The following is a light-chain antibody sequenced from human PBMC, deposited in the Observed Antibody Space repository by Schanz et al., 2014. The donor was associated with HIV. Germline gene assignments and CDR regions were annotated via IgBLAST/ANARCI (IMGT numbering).Light chain of an antibody. CDR2: WAS. J-gene: IGKJ1*01. CDR3: QQYNNWPPWT. V-gene: IGKV4-1*01. CDR1: QSVLYSSNNKNY. Sequence: DIVMTQSPESLAVSLGERATINCKSSQSVLYSSNNKNYLAWYQQKPGQPPKLLIYWASTRESGVPDRFSGSGSGTDFTLTISSLQAEDVAVYYCQQYNNWPPWTFGQGTKVEIK.